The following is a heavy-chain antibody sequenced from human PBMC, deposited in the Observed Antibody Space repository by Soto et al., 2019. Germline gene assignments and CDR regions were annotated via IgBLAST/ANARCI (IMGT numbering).Heavy chain of an antibody. CDR2: TSFSGGRT. Sequence: GGSLRLSCAASGFIFSNYAMTWVRQGPGRGLEWVSTTSFSGGRTYYADSVKGRFTISRDNSNNTLFLQMSSLRAEDTAIYYCAKDSRAFCGGDCSKDYWGQGTLVTVSS. J-gene: IGHJ4*02. V-gene: IGHV3-23*01. CDR3: AKDSRAFCGGDCSKDY. D-gene: IGHD2-21*02. CDR1: GFIFSNYA.